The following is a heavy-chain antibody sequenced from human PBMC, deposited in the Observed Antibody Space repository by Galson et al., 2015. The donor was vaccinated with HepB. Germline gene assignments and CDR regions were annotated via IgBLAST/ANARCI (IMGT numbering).Heavy chain of an antibody. CDR3: ARHESESKTYAADN. Sequence: ETLSLTCTVSGGSISSSSYYWGWLRQPPGKGLEWIGSFYYTGNTHYNPSLKSRVTISGDTSKNQFSLKLNSVTAADTAVYYCARHESESKTYAADNWGQGTMVTVSS. J-gene: IGHJ3*01. D-gene: IGHD2-2*01. V-gene: IGHV4-39*01. CDR1: GGSISSSSYY. CDR2: FYYTGNT.